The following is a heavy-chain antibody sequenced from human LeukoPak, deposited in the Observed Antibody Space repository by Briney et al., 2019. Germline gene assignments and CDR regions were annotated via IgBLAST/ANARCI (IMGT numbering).Heavy chain of an antibody. D-gene: IGHD3-22*01. CDR2: IDPSESYT. CDR1: GYSFTSYW. V-gene: IGHV5-10-1*01. Sequence: GESLQISCKGSGYSFTSYWISWGRQMPGKGVEGMGRIDPSESYTNYSPSFHCHVTISADKSITTPYLQWSSLKASDTAMYYCAIRSGYSALFDYWGQGTLVTVSS. CDR3: AIRSGYSALFDY. J-gene: IGHJ4*02.